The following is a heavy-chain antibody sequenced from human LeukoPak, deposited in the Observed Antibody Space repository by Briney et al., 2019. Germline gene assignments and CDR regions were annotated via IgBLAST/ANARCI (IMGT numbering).Heavy chain of an antibody. J-gene: IGHJ3*02. CDR1: GYSISSGYY. CDR2: IYYSGST. V-gene: IGHV4-38-2*02. CDR3: ARDGRDGDSDAFDI. Sequence: SETLSLTCTVSGYSISSGYYWGWIRQPPGKGLEWIGSIYYSGSTYYNPSLKSRVTISVDTSKNQFSLKLSSVTAADTAVYYCARDGRDGDSDAFDIWGQGTMVTVSS. D-gene: IGHD4-17*01.